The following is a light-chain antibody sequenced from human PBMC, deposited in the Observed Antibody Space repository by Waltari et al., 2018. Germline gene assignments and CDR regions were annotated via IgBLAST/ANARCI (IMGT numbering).Light chain of an antibody. J-gene: IGLJ1*01. V-gene: IGLV2-23*01. CDR1: SSDVGSSNR. CDR3: CAHAGGGTHYA. CDR2: EGT. Sequence: SALTQPASVSGSPGQSITISCTGTSSDVGSSNRVSWYQQHPGKGPHSLIDEGTPRLSGVSDRFSGSKSGNTASLSLSGRQPEDEADYYCCAHAGGGTHYAFGTETKVTVV.